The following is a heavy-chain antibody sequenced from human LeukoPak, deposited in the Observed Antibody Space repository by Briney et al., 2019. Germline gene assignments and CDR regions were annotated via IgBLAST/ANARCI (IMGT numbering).Heavy chain of an antibody. CDR2: IYYSGST. D-gene: IGHD3-3*01. CDR1: GGSISGYY. CDR3: ARHGSYYDFWSGYYTGNWFDP. Sequence: SETLSLTCTVSGGSISGYYWSWIRQPPGKGLEWIGYIYYSGSTNYSPSLKSRVTISVDTSNSQLSLKLSSVTAADTAVYYCARHGSYYDFWSGYYTGNWFDPWGQGTLVTVSS. J-gene: IGHJ5*02. V-gene: IGHV4-59*08.